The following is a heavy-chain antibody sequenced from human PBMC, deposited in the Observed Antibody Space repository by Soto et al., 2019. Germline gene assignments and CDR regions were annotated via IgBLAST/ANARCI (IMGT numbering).Heavy chain of an antibody. CDR2: ISGSGGST. CDR3: AKTPPSGWELPDY. CDR1: GFTFSSYS. Sequence: EVQLVESGGGLVKPGGSLRLSCAASGFTFSSYSMNWVRQAPGKGLEWVSAISGSGGSTYYADSVKGRFTISRDNSKNTLYLQMNSLRAEDTAVYYCAKTPPSGWELPDYWGQGTLVTVSS. J-gene: IGHJ4*02. D-gene: IGHD1-26*01. V-gene: IGHV3-23*04.